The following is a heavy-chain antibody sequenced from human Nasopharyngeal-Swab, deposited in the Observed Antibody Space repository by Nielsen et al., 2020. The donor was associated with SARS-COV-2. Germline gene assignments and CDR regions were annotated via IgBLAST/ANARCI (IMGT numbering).Heavy chain of an antibody. CDR2: IYYSGST. CDR3: ARIELRYFDGVVSNGWFDP. D-gene: IGHD3-9*01. CDR1: GGSISSSSYY. J-gene: IGHJ5*02. V-gene: IGHV4-39*01. Sequence: SETLSLTCTVSGGSISSSSYYWGWIRQPPGKGLEWIGSIYYSGSTYYNPSLKSRVTISVDTSKNQFSLKLSSVTAADTAVYYCARIELRYFDGVVSNGWFDPWGQGTLVTVSS.